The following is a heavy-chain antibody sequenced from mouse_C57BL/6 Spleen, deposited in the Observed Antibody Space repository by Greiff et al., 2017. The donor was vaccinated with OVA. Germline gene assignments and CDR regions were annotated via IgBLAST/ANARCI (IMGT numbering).Heavy chain of an antibody. CDR3: ARDGSSSHWYFDV. J-gene: IGHJ1*03. Sequence: VQLKESEGGLVQPGSSMKLSCTASGFTFSDYYMAWVRQVPEKGLEWVANINYDGSSTYYLDSLKSRFIISRDNAKNILYLQMSSLKSEDTATYYCARDGSSSHWYFDVWGTGTTVTVSS. D-gene: IGHD1-1*01. V-gene: IGHV5-16*01. CDR1: GFTFSDYY. CDR2: INYDGSST.